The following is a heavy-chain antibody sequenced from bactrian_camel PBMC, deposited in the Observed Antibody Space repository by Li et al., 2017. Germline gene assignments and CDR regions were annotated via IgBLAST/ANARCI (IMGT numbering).Heavy chain of an antibody. CDR2: IYTRGGIT. D-gene: IGHD3*01. Sequence: HVQLVESGGDSVQAGGSLRLSCTASKYAYNANCMGWFRQAPGKEREGVAAIYTRGGITYYADSVKGRFTISQDNTKTTLYLQMNSLKPEDTAVYYCAAAASAIYVLGVMTQCPGGNNYWGQGTQVTVS. V-gene: IGHV3S1*01. CDR1: KYAYNANC. J-gene: IGHJ4*01. CDR3: AAAASAIYVLGVMTQCPGGNNY.